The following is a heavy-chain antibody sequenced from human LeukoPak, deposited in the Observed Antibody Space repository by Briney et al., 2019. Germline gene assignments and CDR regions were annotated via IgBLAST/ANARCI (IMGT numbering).Heavy chain of an antibody. CDR2: IIPLFGTA. CDR3: ARSRDGYNFVFYYFDY. Sequence: SVKVSCKASGGTFSTYAVNWVRQAPGQRLEWMGGIIPLFGTANYAQKFQGRVTITTDESTSTAYMELSSLRSEDTAVYYCARSRDGYNFVFYYFDYWGQGTLVTVSS. V-gene: IGHV1-69*05. D-gene: IGHD5-24*01. CDR1: GGTFSTYA. J-gene: IGHJ4*02.